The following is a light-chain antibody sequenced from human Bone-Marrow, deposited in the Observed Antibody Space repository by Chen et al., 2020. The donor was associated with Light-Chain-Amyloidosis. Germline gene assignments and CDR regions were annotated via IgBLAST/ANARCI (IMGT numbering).Light chain of an antibody. CDR2: EVT. J-gene: IGLJ1*01. CDR3: SSYTITNTLV. CDR1: RSDVGGDNH. Sequence: SALTQPASVSGSPGQSITISCSGPRSDVGGDNHVSWYQQHPDKAPKLMIYEVTNRPSWVPDRFSGSKSDNTASLTISGLQTEDEADYFCSSYTITNTLVFGSGTRVTVL. V-gene: IGLV2-14*01.